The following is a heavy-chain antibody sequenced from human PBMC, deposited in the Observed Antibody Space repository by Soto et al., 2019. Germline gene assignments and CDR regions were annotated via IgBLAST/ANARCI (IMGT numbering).Heavy chain of an antibody. CDR3: ARVSYDVARGYYFDY. CDR2: LYSGGYA. J-gene: IGHJ4*02. Sequence: EVQLVETGGALIQPGGSLRLSCAASGFTVSTNYMSWVRQAPGKGLEWVSVLYSGGYAYYADSVKGRFTISRDHSKNTLYLQMNSLRAEDTAVYYCARVSYDVARGYYFDYWGQGTLVTVSS. D-gene: IGHD2-8*01. V-gene: IGHV3-53*02. CDR1: GFTVSTNY.